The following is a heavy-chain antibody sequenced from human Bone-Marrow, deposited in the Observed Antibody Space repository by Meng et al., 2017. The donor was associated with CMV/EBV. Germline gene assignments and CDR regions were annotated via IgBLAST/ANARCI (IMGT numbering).Heavy chain of an antibody. V-gene: IGHV1-2*02. Sequence: ASVKVSCKASGYTFTGYYMHWVRQAPGQGLEWMGWINPNSGGTNYAQKFQGRVTMTRDTSISTAYMELSRLRSDDTAVYYCARDLVYMKVVPAAISYFDYCGQGTLVTVSS. CDR1: GYTFTGYY. J-gene: IGHJ4*02. CDR3: ARDLVYMKVVPAAISYFDY. D-gene: IGHD2-2*01. CDR2: INPNSGGT.